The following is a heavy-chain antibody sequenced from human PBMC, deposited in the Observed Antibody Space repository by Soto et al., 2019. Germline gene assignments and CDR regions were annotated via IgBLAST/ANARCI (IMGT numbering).Heavy chain of an antibody. Sequence: SGGSLRLSCAASGFTFSSYAMSWVRQAPGKGLEWVSAISGSGGSTYYADSVKGRFTISRDNSKNTLYLQMNSLRAEDTAVYYCASWRAEGDYYYGMDVWGQGTTVTVSS. CDR1: GFTFSSYA. CDR3: ASWRAEGDYYYGMDV. V-gene: IGHV3-23*01. J-gene: IGHJ6*02. CDR2: ISGSGGST.